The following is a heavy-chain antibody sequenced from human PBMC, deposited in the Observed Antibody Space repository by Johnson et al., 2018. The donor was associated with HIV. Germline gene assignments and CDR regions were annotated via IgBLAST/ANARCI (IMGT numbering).Heavy chain of an antibody. CDR2: IYSGSNT. Sequence: VQLVESGGGLIQPGGSLRLSCAASGFAVSSNYMSWVRQAPGKGLEWVSVIYSGSNTYYADSVKGRFTISRDNPKNTLYLQINSLRLEDTAVYYCANLGDYSGINGFDIWGQGTMVTVSS. V-gene: IGHV3-66*03. CDR1: GFAVSSNY. CDR3: ANLGDYSGINGFDI. D-gene: IGHD4-23*01. J-gene: IGHJ3*02.